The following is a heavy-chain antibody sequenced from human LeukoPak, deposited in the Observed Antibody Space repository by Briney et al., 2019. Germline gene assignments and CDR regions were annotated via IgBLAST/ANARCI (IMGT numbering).Heavy chain of an antibody. D-gene: IGHD3-22*01. V-gene: IGHV4-4*02. J-gene: IGHJ5*02. CDR2: IYHTGST. CDR1: DDSISSTNW. CDR3: ARGTMMVGP. Sequence: SGTLSLTCAVSDDSISSTNWWHWVRQPPGKGLEWIGEIYHTGSTNNNPSLTSRVTISVDKSKNQFSLKLSSVTAADTAVYYCARGTMMVGPWGQGTQVTVSS.